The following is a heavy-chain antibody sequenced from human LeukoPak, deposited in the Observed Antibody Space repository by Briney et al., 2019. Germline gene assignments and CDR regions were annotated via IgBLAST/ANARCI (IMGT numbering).Heavy chain of an antibody. J-gene: IGHJ1*01. Sequence: PSETLSLTCTVSGGSISSGSYYWSWIRQPAGKGLEWIGRIYTSGSTNYNPSLKSRVTISVDTSKNQFSLKLSSVTAADTAVYYCARDSSHITMIGYFQHWGQGTLVTVSS. V-gene: IGHV4-61*02. D-gene: IGHD3-22*01. CDR2: IYTSGST. CDR1: GGSISSGSYY. CDR3: ARDSSHITMIGYFQH.